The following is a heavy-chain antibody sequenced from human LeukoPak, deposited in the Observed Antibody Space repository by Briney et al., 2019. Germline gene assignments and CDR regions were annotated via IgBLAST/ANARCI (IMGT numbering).Heavy chain of an antibody. CDR1: GGSISSYF. CDR2: IYTSGST. Sequence: SETLSLTCTVSGGSISSYFWSWIRQPAGKGLEWIGRIYTSGSTNHNPSLKSRVTISVDTSKNQFSLKLSSVTAADTAVYYCARMRRWFGELLFDYWGQGTLVTVSS. CDR3: ARMRRWFGELLFDY. D-gene: IGHD3-10*01. J-gene: IGHJ4*02. V-gene: IGHV4-4*07.